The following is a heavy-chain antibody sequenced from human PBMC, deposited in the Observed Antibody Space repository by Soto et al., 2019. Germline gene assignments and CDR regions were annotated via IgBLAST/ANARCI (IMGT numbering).Heavy chain of an antibody. J-gene: IGHJ5*02. CDR3: ARAVVVPAAEGDWFDP. V-gene: IGHV1-69*02. D-gene: IGHD2-2*01. Sequence: QVQLVQSGAEVKKPGSSVKVSCKASGGTFSSYTISWVRQAPGQGLEWMGRIIPILGIANYAQKFQGRVTIPADKYTSTAYMELSSLRSEDTAVYYCARAVVVPAAEGDWFDPWGQGTLVTVSS. CDR1: GGTFSSYT. CDR2: IIPILGIA.